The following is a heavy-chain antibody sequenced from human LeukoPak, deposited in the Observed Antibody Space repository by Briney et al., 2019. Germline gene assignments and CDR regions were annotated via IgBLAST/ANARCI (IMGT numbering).Heavy chain of an antibody. Sequence: ASVKVSCKASGYTFTDYYIHWVRQAPGQGLEWVGWINPSSGGTNYAQKFQGRVTVARVTSINTAYMELTRLASDDTAVYYCASVYSGYDLAQLDYWGQGTLVTVSS. V-gene: IGHV1-2*02. CDR1: GYTFTDYY. D-gene: IGHD5-12*01. CDR2: INPSSGGT. J-gene: IGHJ4*02. CDR3: ASVYSGYDLAQLDY.